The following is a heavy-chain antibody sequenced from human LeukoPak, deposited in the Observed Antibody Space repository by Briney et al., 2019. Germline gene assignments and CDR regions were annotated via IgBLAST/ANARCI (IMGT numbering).Heavy chain of an antibody. CDR3: AKDALWFGELLPYFDY. CDR2: ISWNSGGI. D-gene: IGHD3-10*01. J-gene: IGHJ4*02. Sequence: QSGGSLRLSCAASGFTFDDYAMHWVRQAPGKGLEWVSGISWNSGGIGYADSVKGRFTISRDNAKNSLYLQMNSLRAEDTALYYCAKDALWFGELLPYFDYWGQGTLVTVSS. CDR1: GFTFDDYA. V-gene: IGHV3-9*01.